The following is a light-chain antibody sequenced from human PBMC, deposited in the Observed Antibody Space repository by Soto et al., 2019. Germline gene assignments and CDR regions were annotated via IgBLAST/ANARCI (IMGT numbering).Light chain of an antibody. V-gene: IGKV3-11*01. J-gene: IGKJ5*01. CDR3: QQRSNWPPIT. Sequence: EIVMTQSPATLSVSPGERVTLSCRASQSVSSRLAWYQQKPGQAPRLLIYDASNRATGIPARFSGSGSGTDFTLTISSLEPEDFAVYYCQQRSNWPPITFGQGTRLEIK. CDR1: QSVSSR. CDR2: DAS.